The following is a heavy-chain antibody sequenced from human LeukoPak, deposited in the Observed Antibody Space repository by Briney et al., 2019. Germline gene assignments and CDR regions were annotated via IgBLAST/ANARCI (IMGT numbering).Heavy chain of an antibody. Sequence: PSETLSLTCTVSGGSISSSSYYWSWIRQPPGKGLEWIGEINHSGSTNYNPSLKSRVTISVDTSKNQFSLKLSSVTAADTAVYYCARALYDILTGYIDYWGQGTLVTVSS. V-gene: IGHV4-39*07. J-gene: IGHJ4*02. CDR3: ARALYDILTGYIDY. D-gene: IGHD3-9*01. CDR2: INHSGST. CDR1: GGSISSSSYY.